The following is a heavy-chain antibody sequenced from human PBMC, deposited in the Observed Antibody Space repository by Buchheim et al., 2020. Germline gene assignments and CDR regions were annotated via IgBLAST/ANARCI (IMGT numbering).Heavy chain of an antibody. V-gene: IGHV4-39*01. CDR2: IYYSGST. CDR3: ARGGRDQIVAVYFDY. J-gene: IGHJ4*02. Sequence: QLQLQESGPGLVKPSETLSLTCTVSGGSISSSSYYWGWIRQPPGKGLEWIGSIYYSGSTYYNPSLKSRVTISVDTSKNQFSLKLSSVTAADTAVYYCARGGRDQIVAVYFDYWGQGTL. D-gene: IGHD2-15*01. CDR1: GGSISSSSYY.